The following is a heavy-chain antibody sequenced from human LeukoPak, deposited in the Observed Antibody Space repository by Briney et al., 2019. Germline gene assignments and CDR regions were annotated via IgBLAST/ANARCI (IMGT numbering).Heavy chain of an antibody. CDR3: ARDPSNTSGWSPYFDY. D-gene: IGHD6-13*01. V-gene: IGHV1-18*04. Sequence: ASVKVSCKASGYTYTNHGITWVRQAPGQGLEWMGWISAYNRDTKYAQNFQGRVTLITKSSTNTAYMELRSLKSDDTAVYYCARDPSNTSGWSPYFDYWGQGTLVTVSA. CDR1: GYTYTNHG. CDR2: ISAYNRDT. J-gene: IGHJ4*02.